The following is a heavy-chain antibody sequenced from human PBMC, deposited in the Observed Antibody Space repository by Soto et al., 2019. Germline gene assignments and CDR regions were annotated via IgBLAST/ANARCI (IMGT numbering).Heavy chain of an antibody. Sequence: EVQLLESGGGLVQPGGSLRLSCAASGFTFSSYAMSWVRQAPGKGLEWVSAISGSGGSPYYADSVKGRFTISRDNSKNTVYLQMNSLRAEDTAVYYCAKGSSSWYDDNWFAPWGQGTLVTVSS. CDR1: GFTFSSYA. V-gene: IGHV3-23*01. D-gene: IGHD6-13*01. CDR3: AKGSSSWYDDNWFAP. J-gene: IGHJ5*02. CDR2: ISGSGGSP.